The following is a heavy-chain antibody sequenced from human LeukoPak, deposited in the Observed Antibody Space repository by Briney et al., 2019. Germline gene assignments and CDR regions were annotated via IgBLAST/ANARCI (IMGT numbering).Heavy chain of an antibody. Sequence: PGGSLRLSCAASGFTFSSYSMNWVRQAPGKGLEWVSSISSSSSSYIYYADSVKGRFTISRDNAKNSLYLQMNSLRAEDTAVYYCARDEGQLGQNYFDYWGQGTLVTVSS. CDR3: ARDEGQLGQNYFDY. V-gene: IGHV3-21*01. CDR2: ISSSSSSYI. J-gene: IGHJ4*02. CDR1: GFTFSSYS. D-gene: IGHD5-18*01.